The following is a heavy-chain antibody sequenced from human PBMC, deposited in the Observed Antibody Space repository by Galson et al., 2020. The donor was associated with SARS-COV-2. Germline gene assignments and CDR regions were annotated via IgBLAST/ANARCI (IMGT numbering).Heavy chain of an antibody. D-gene: IGHD3-10*01. CDR1: GGSFSGYY. CDR3: ARDGGSGAYGMDV. J-gene: IGHJ6*02. V-gene: IGHV4-34*01. CDR2: INHSGST. Sequence: SETLSLTCAVYGGSFSGYYWSWIRQPPGKGLEWIGEINHSGSTNYNPSLKSRVTISVDTSKNQFSLKLSSVTAADTAVYYCARDGGSGAYGMDVWGQGTTVTVSS.